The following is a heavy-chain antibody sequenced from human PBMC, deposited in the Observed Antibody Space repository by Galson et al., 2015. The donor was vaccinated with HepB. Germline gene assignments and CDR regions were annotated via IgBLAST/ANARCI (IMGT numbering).Heavy chain of an antibody. Sequence: SLRLSCAASGFTFSGYAMHWVRQAPGKGPEWVAFISYDGSNKYYADSVKGRFTISRDNSKNTLYLQMNSLRAEDTAVYYCAKGRIAARHYYYMDVWGQGTLVTVSS. CDR1: GFTFSGYA. CDR3: AKGRIAARHYYYMDV. J-gene: IGHJ6*03. V-gene: IGHV3-30*04. CDR2: ISYDGSNK. D-gene: IGHD6-6*01.